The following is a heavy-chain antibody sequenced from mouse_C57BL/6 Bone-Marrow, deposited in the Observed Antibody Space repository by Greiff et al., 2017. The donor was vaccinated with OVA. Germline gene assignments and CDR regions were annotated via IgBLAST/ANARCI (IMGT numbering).Heavy chain of an antibody. V-gene: IGHV1-50*01. Sequence: VKLMESGAELVKPGASVKLSCKASGYTFTSYWMQWVKQRPGQGLEWIGEIDPSDSYTNYNQKFKGKATLTVDTSSSTAYMQLSSLTSEDSAVYYCARELLLRYQGYFDVWGTGTTVTVSS. J-gene: IGHJ1*03. CDR2: IDPSDSYT. CDR3: ARELLLRYQGYFDV. D-gene: IGHD1-1*01. CDR1: GYTFTSYW.